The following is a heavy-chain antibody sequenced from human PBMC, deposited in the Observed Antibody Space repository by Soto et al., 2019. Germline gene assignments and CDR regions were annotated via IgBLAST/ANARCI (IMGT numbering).Heavy chain of an antibody. CDR2: ISSSSSTI. V-gene: IGHV3-48*01. CDR3: ARDITYYDILTGYSHNWFDP. D-gene: IGHD3-9*01. CDR1: GFTFSSYS. Sequence: GGSLRLSCAASGFTFSSYSMNWVRQAPGKGLEWVSYISSSSSTIYYADSVKGRFTISRDNAKNSLYLQMNSLRAEDTAVYYCARDITYYDILTGYSHNWFDPWGQGTLVTVSS. J-gene: IGHJ5*02.